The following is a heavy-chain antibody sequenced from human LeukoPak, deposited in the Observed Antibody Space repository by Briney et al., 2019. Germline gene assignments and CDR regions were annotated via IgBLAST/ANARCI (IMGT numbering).Heavy chain of an antibody. CDR1: EFTFSDHY. J-gene: IGHJ4*02. CDR2: ISDDGRAI. CDR3: ARESKGLSVPFDF. Sequence: PGGSLRLSCAASEFTFSDHYMSWIRQAPGKGLEWLCYISDDGRAIYYADSVKGRFTLSRDNSQNSLSLLMSSLRAEDTAVYYCARESKGLSVPFDFWGQGTLVTVSS. V-gene: IGHV3-11*01. D-gene: IGHD2-2*01.